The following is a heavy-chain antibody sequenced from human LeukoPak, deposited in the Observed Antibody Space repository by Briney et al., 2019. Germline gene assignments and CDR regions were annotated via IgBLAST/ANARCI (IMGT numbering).Heavy chain of an antibody. D-gene: IGHD3-22*01. J-gene: IGHJ2*01. CDR3: ARDAYYDSSGYHYWYFDL. CDR2: MNPNSGNT. Sequence: GASVKVSCKASGYTFTSYDINWVRQATGQGLEWMGWMNPNSGNTGYAQKFQGRVTMTRDTSTSTVYMELSSLRSEDTAVYYCARDAYYDSSGYHYWYFDLWGRGTLVTVSS. V-gene: IGHV1-8*01. CDR1: GYTFTSYD.